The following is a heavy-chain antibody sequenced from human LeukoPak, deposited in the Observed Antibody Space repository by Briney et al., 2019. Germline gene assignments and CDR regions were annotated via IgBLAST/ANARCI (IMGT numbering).Heavy chain of an antibody. Sequence: GGSLRLSCAASGFTVSSNYMSWVRQAPGKGLEWVSVIYSSGTTYYADSVKGRFTISRDNSKNTLYLQMNSLRAEDTAVYYCARTTSGSSAFDYWGQGTLVTVSS. CDR2: IYSSGTT. V-gene: IGHV3-66*02. D-gene: IGHD6-6*01. J-gene: IGHJ4*02. CDR3: ARTTSGSSAFDY. CDR1: GFTVSSNY.